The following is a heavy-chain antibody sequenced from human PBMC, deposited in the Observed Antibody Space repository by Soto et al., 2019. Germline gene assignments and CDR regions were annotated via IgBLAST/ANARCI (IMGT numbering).Heavy chain of an antibody. V-gene: IGHV3-33*01. Sequence: GGSLRLSCAASGFSFSTYGMHWVRQAPGKGLECVAVIWFDGSNKQYADSVKGRFTISRDNSKNTLYLQMNSLRAEDTAVYFCARVSDSYDGSGYYDYWGQGTLVTVSS. CDR2: IWFDGSNK. D-gene: IGHD3-22*01. J-gene: IGHJ4*02. CDR1: GFSFSTYG. CDR3: ARVSDSYDGSGYYDY.